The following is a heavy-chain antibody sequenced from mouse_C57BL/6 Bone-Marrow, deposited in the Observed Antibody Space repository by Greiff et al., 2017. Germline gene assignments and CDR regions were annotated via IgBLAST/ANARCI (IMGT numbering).Heavy chain of an antibody. V-gene: IGHV1-59*01. J-gene: IGHJ1*03. CDR2: IDPSDSYT. Sequence: QVQLQQPGAELVRPGTSVKLSCKASGYTFTSYWMHWVKQRPGQGLEWIGLIDPSDSYTNYNQKFKGKATLTVDTSSSTAYMQLSSLTSEDSAVYYCAKGSVTAVVRYFDVWGTGTTVTVSS. D-gene: IGHD1-1*01. CDR3: AKGSVTAVVRYFDV. CDR1: GYTFTSYW.